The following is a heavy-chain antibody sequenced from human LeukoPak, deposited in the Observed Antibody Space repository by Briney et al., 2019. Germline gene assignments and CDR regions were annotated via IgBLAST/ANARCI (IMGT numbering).Heavy chain of an antibody. CDR2: ISGSGGST. D-gene: IGHD3-22*01. V-gene: IGHV3-23*01. CDR3: AKDPVGGDSSGYYYHDY. CDR1: GFTFSSYA. J-gene: IGHJ4*02. Sequence: GGSLRLSCAASGFTFSSYAMSWVRQAPGKGLEWVSAISGSGGSTYYADSVKGRFTISRDNSKNTLYLQMNSLRAEDTAVYYCAKDPVGGDSSGYYYHDYWGQGTLVTVSS.